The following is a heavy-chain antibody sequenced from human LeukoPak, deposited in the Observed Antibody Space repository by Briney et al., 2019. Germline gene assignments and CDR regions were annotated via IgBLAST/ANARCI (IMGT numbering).Heavy chain of an antibody. V-gene: IGHV3-30*04. CDR1: GFTFSNHA. CDR2: ISYDGDNK. J-gene: IGHJ4*02. D-gene: IGHD4-11*01. Sequence: GRSLRLSCAASGFTFSNHAIHWVRQAPGKGLEWVAVISYDGDNKYCADSVKGRFTISRDNSKNTLYLQMNSLRAEDTAVYYCARDQMTTHSDYWGQGTLVTVSS. CDR3: ARDQMTTHSDY.